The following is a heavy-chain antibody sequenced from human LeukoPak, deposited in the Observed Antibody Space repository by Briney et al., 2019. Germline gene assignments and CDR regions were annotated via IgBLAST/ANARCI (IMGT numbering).Heavy chain of an antibody. D-gene: IGHD3-22*01. CDR1: GFTFSSYA. CDR2: ISGSGGST. V-gene: IGHV3-23*01. J-gene: IGHJ4*02. Sequence: PGGPLRLSCAASGFTFSSYAMSWVRQAPGKGLEWVSAISGSGGSTYYADSVKGRFTISRDNSKNTLYLQMNSLRAEDTAVYYCAKDPQRYYYDSSGYYYWGQGTLVTVSS. CDR3: AKDPQRYYYDSSGYYY.